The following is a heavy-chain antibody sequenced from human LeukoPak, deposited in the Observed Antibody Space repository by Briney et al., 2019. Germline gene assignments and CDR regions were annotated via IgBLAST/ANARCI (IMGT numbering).Heavy chain of an antibody. Sequence: SETLSLACTVSGYSISSGYYWGWIRQPPGQGLEWIGSIYHSGSTYYNPSLKSRVTISVDTSKNHFSLKLSSVTAADTAVYYCARKWFGELLGWFDPWGQGTLVTVSS. J-gene: IGHJ5*02. D-gene: IGHD3-10*01. CDR2: IYHSGST. CDR3: ARKWFGELLGWFDP. CDR1: GYSISSGYY. V-gene: IGHV4-38-2*02.